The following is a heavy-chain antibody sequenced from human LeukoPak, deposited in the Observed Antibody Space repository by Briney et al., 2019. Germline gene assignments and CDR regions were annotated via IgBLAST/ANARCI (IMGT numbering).Heavy chain of an antibody. Sequence: GGSLRLSCAASGFTFSSYWMSWVRQAPGKGLEWVANIKPDGSEKYYVDSVKGRFTISRDNAKNSLYLQMNSLRAEDTAVYYCARDRFLEWLLPIDYWGQGTLVTVSS. J-gene: IGHJ4*02. V-gene: IGHV3-7*01. D-gene: IGHD3-3*01. CDR2: IKPDGSEK. CDR3: ARDRFLEWLLPIDY. CDR1: GFTFSSYW.